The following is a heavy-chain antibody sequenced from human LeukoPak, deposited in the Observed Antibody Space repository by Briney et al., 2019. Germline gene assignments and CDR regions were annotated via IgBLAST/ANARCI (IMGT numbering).Heavy chain of an antibody. D-gene: IGHD3-22*01. J-gene: IGHJ4*02. V-gene: IGHV3-23*01. CDR2: ISGSGGST. CDR3: ARALFYYSGYYYRD. Sequence: GSLRLSCAASGFPFSSYAMSWVRQAPGKGLEWVSAISGSGGSTYYADSVKGRFTISRDNAKNSLYLQMNSLRAEDTAVYYCARALFYYSGYYYRDWGQGTLVTVSS. CDR1: GFPFSSYA.